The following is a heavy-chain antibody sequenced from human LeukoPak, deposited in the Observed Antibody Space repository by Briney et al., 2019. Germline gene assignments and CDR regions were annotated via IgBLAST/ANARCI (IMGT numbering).Heavy chain of an antibody. Sequence: RASETLSLTCAVYGGSLSDYYWTRIRQPPGKGLQWIGEINHSGSTNCNPSLESRVTISVDTSKNQFSLKLSSVTAADTAVYYCARPNPYGILPSYYFDFWGQGTLVTVSS. J-gene: IGHJ4*02. D-gene: IGHD4-17*01. V-gene: IGHV4-34*01. CDR3: ARPNPYGILPSYYFDF. CDR2: INHSGST. CDR1: GGSLSDYY.